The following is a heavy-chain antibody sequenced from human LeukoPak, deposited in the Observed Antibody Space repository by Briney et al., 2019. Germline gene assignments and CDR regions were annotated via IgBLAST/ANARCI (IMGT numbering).Heavy chain of an antibody. D-gene: IGHD2-15*01. CDR3: AGGPYSMSAFDY. CDR1: GYTFTSYA. J-gene: IGHJ4*02. CDR2: INAGNGNT. Sequence: ASVKVSCKASGYTFTSYAMHWVRQAPGQRLEWMGWINAGNGNTKYSQKFQGRVTITRDTSASTAYMELSSLGSEDTAVYYCAGGPYSMSAFDYWGQGTLVTVSS. V-gene: IGHV1-3*01.